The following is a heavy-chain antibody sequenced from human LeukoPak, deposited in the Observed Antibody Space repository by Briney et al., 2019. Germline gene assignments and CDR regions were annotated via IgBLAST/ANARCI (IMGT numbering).Heavy chain of an antibody. J-gene: IGHJ5*02. CDR1: GFTFSSYA. Sequence: GGSLRLSCAASGFTFSSYAMSWVRQAPGKGLEWVSASSGSGGTTYYADSVKGRCATSRDNSKKARYLQMNSLRAEDTAVYYCAKGPGYCSGGSCYSGNWFDPWGQGTLVTVSS. CDR2: SSGSGGTT. V-gene: IGHV3-23*01. CDR3: AKGPGYCSGGSCYSGNWFDP. D-gene: IGHD2-15*01.